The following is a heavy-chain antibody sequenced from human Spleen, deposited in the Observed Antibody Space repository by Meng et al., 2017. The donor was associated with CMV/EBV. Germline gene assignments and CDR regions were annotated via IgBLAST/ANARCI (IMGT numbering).Heavy chain of an antibody. CDR1: GGTFSSYA. CDR3: ARKSSSWSNWFDP. J-gene: IGHJ5*02. Sequence: SVKVSCKASGGTFSSYAISWVRQAPGQGLEWMGGIIPIFGTANYAQKFQGRVTITTDESTSTAYMELSSLRSEDTAVYYCARKSSSWSNWFDPWGQGTLVTVSS. V-gene: IGHV1-69*05. D-gene: IGHD6-13*01. CDR2: IIPIFGTA.